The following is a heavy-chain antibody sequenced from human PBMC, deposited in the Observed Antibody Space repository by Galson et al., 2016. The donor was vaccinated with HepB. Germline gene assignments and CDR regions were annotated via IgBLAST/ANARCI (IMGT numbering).Heavy chain of an antibody. Sequence: SLRLSCATSGFKFDDYAMHWVRQAPGKGLEWVSFISWNSGSLSYVDSVKGRFTISRDNAKNSLFLEMNSLSAEDTALYSCAKDASRLGYCRGDNCPYLDYWGQGTLVTVSS. J-gene: IGHJ4*02. CDR3: AKDASRLGYCRGDNCPYLDY. V-gene: IGHV3-9*01. CDR2: ISWNSGSL. CDR1: GFKFDDYA. D-gene: IGHD2-15*01.